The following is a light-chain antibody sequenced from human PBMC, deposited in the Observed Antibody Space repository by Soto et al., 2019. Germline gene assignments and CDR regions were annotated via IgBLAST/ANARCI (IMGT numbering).Light chain of an antibody. J-gene: IGLJ3*02. CDR2: EVT. CDR1: SSDVGSYKL. V-gene: IGLV2-23*02. Sequence: QSVLTQPASVSGSPGHSITISCSGTSSDVGSYKLVSWYQQHPGKAPKLMISEVTKRPSGISTRFSGSKSGNTAALTISGLQPEDEADYYCCSYAGSNTWVFGGGTKLTVL. CDR3: CSYAGSNTWV.